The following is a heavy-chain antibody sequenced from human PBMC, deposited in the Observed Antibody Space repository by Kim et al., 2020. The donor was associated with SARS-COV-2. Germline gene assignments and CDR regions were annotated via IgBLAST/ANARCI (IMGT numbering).Heavy chain of an antibody. J-gene: IGHJ4*02. V-gene: IGHV3-7*01. CDR2: IKQDGSEK. D-gene: IGHD4-17*01. Sequence: GGSLRLSCAASGFTFSNYWMSWVRQAPGKGLEWVANIKQDGSEKYFVDSVKGRFTISRDNAKNSLYLQMNSLRAEDTAVYYCARADYGDYPIFDFWGQGTLVTVSS. CDR3: ARADYGDYPIFDF. CDR1: GFTFSNYW.